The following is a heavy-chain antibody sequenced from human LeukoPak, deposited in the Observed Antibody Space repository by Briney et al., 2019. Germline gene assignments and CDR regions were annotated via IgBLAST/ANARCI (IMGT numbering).Heavy chain of an antibody. CDR3: ARRSSGSYGL. Sequence: PSETLSLTCAVSGGSISSGSSYWSWIRQPAGKGLEWIGRLYTSGSTNYNPSLKSRVTISVDTSKNQFSLKLSSVTAADTAVYYCARRSSGSYGLWGQGTLVTVSS. J-gene: IGHJ4*02. CDR2: LYTSGST. V-gene: IGHV4-61*02. D-gene: IGHD1-26*01. CDR1: GGSISSGSSY.